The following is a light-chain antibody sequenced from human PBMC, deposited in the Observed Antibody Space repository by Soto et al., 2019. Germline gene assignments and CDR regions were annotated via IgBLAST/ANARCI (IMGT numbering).Light chain of an antibody. J-gene: IGKJ2*01. CDR2: KAS. Sequence: DIQLTQSPSTLSASVGDRVTITCRASQSISSWLAWYQQKPGKAPKLLIYKASSLESGVPSRFSGSGSGTEFTLTISSLQPDDFATYYCQQYNSYPYPFGQGTKLEIK. V-gene: IGKV1-5*03. CDR1: QSISSW. CDR3: QQYNSYPYP.